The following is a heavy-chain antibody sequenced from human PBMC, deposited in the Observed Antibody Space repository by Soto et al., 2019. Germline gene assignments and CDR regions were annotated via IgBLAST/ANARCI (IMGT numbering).Heavy chain of an antibody. CDR3: ARGSSDWLPYFDY. CDR1: GYTFTSYA. V-gene: IGHV1-3*01. J-gene: IGHJ4*02. D-gene: IGHD3-9*01. Sequence: GASVKVSCKASGYTFTSYAIHWVRQAPGQSLEWMGWINSANGNTKYSQKFKGRATITRDTSASTAYMELSSLRSEDTAVYFCARGSSDWLPYFDYWGQGSLVTVSS. CDR2: INSANGNT.